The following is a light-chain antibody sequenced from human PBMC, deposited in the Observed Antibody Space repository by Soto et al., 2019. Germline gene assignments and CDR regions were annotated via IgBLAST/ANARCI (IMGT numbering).Light chain of an antibody. J-gene: IGKJ1*01. V-gene: IGKV3D-15*01. CDR1: QSISSD. CDR2: GAS. CDR3: QQYNNWPPWT. Sequence: EIVMTQSPATLSVSPGERATLSCRASQSISSDLAWYQQKPGQAPRLLIYGASSRATGIPDRFSGSGSGTDFTLTISRLEPEDFAVYYCQQYNNWPPWTFGQGTKVDI.